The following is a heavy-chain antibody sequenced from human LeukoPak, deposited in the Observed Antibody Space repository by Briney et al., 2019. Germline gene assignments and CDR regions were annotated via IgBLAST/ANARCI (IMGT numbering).Heavy chain of an antibody. D-gene: IGHD2-21*02. CDR1: GFTFSSYG. V-gene: IGHV3-33*01. CDR2: IWCDGSNK. Sequence: PGRSLRLSCAASGFTFSSYGMHWVRQAPGKGLEWVAVIWCDGSNKYYADSVKGRFTISRDNSKNTLYLQMNSLRAEDTAVYYCARDYSCGGDCYTFDNWGQGTLVTVSS. J-gene: IGHJ4*02. CDR3: ARDYSCGGDCYTFDN.